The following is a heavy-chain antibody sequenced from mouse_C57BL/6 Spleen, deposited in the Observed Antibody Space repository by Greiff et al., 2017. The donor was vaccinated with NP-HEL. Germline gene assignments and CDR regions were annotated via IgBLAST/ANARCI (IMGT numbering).Heavy chain of an antibody. V-gene: IGHV10-1*01. D-gene: IGHD2-5*01. CDR2: IRSKSNNYAT. J-gene: IGHJ3*01. Sequence: EVQRVESGGGLVQPKGSLKLSCAASGFSFNTYAMNWVRQAPGKGLEWVARIRSKSNNYATYYADSVKDRFTISRDDSESMLYLQMNNLKTEDTAMYYCVRAPFYSNYDWFAYWGQGTLVTVSA. CDR3: VRAPFYSNYDWFAY. CDR1: GFSFNTYA.